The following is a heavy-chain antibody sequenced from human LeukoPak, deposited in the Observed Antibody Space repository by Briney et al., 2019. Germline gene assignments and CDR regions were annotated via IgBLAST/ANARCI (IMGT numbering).Heavy chain of an antibody. D-gene: IGHD2-8*01. CDR3: ARHGYCTNGVCYPPDY. J-gene: IGHJ4*02. CDR2: IYYSGST. V-gene: IGHV4-39*01. CDR1: GGSISSSSYY. Sequence: SETLSLTCTVSGGSISSSSYYWGWIRQPPGKGLEWIGSIYYSGSTYYNPSLKSRVIISVDTSKNQFSLKLSSVTAADTAVYYCARHGYCTNGVCYPPDYWGQGTLVTVSS.